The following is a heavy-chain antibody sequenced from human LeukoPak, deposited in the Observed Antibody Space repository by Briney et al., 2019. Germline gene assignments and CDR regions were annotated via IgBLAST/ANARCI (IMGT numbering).Heavy chain of an antibody. CDR3: AKDRYCSGGSCYSGFDD. CDR2: ISWNSAFI. J-gene: IGHJ4*02. V-gene: IGHV3-9*01. Sequence: AGGSLRLSCAASGFTFDDYTMHWVRQAPGKGLEWVSGISWNSAFIGYADSVKGRFIISRDNAKNSLYLQMNSLRAEDTALYYCAKDRYCSGGSCYSGFDDWGQGTLVTVSS. CDR1: GFTFDDYT. D-gene: IGHD2-15*01.